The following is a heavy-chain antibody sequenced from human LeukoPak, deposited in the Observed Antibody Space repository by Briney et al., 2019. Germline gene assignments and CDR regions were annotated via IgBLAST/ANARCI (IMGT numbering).Heavy chain of an antibody. Sequence: GGSLRLSCAASGFTFNNYWLSWVRQAPGKGLEWVANIKTDGSETYYVDAVKGRFTISRDNAKDSLYLQMNNLRVEDTAVYYCVRNLPGAGYWGQGTLVIVSS. CDR2: IKTDGSET. CDR1: GFTFNNYW. CDR3: VRNLPGAGY. V-gene: IGHV3-7*01. D-gene: IGHD3-9*01. J-gene: IGHJ4*02.